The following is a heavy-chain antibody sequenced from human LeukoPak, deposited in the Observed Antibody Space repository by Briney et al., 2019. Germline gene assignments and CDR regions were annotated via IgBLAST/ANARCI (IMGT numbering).Heavy chain of an antibody. J-gene: IGHJ4*02. Sequence: SETLSLTCTVSGGSMDSYYWSWIRQPPGKGLEWIGYIYYSGSTKSNPSLKSRVTISVDTSKKQFSLNLYSVTAADTAVYYCARALPVYSGSYYYYFDYWGQGTLVTVSS. CDR2: IYYSGST. CDR3: ARALPVYSGSYYYYFDY. V-gene: IGHV4-59*01. D-gene: IGHD1-26*01. CDR1: GGSMDSYY.